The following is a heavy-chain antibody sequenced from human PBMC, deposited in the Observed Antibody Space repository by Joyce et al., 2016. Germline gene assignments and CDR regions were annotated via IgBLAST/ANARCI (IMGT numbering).Heavy chain of an antibody. Sequence: QVQLVESGGGVVQPGRSLSLSCAASGLTLSNYGVHWVRQAPGKGLEWVAVISYDGIYKYYADSGKGRFTSARDNSKNTVFLEMNSLGTEDTAVYYCAKILTATYSSGWFLDYWGQGTLVTVSS. CDR2: ISYDGIYK. D-gene: IGHD6-25*01. J-gene: IGHJ4*02. CDR1: GLTLSNYG. CDR3: AKILTATYSSGWFLDY. V-gene: IGHV3-30*18.